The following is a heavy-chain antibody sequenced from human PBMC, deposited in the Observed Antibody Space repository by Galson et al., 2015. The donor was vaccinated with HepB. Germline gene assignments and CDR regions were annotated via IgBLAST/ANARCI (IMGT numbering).Heavy chain of an antibody. CDR1: GFTFSNYA. J-gene: IGHJ6*02. CDR3: AKRFNSWTSSDHYYSLDV. V-gene: IGHV3-23*01. D-gene: IGHD6-13*01. CDR2: INSGGHST. Sequence: SLRLSCAASGFTFSNYAMNWVRQAPGKGLEWVSTINSGGHSTYYADSVKDRFTISRDNSKNTLSLQMNSLSAGDTAIYYCAKRFNSWTSSDHYYSLDVWGPGTTVTVSS.